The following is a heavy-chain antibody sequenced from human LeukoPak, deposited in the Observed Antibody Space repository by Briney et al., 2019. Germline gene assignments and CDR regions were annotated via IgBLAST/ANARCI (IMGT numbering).Heavy chain of an antibody. CDR2: IAYDGGRA. Sequence: GGSLRLSCAGSGFTFGGYGMHWFRQTPGKGLEWVAVIAYDGGRAFYADSVKGRFTISRDNSKNTMSVQMDDLRAEDTAVYYCTRYNNDHFDYWGQGTLDTVSS. D-gene: IGHD1-14*01. V-gene: IGHV3-33*01. J-gene: IGHJ4*02. CDR1: GFTFGGYG. CDR3: TRYNNDHFDY.